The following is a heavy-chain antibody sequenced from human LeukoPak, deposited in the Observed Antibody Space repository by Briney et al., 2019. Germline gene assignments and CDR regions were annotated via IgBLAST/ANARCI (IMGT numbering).Heavy chain of an antibody. CDR2: INHSGST. V-gene: IGHV4-39*07. CDR3: ARRRGYCSSTSCYWPYNCFDP. Sequence: KPSETLSLTCTVSGGSISSSSYYWGWIRQPPGKGLEWIGEINHSGSTNYNPSLKSRVTISVDTSKNQFSLKLSSVTAADTAVYYCARRRGYCSSTSCYWPYNCFDPWGQGTLVTVSS. J-gene: IGHJ5*02. CDR1: GGSISSSSYY. D-gene: IGHD2-2*01.